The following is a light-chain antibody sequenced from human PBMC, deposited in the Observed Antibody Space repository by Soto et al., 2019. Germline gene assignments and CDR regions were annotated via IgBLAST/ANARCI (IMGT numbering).Light chain of an antibody. CDR2: GSS. Sequence: EVVLTQSPGTLSLSPGERATLSCRASQSVSNNYLAWYQQKPGQSPKLLIFGSSDRATGIPDRFSGSGSGTDFTLTISSLEPEDFEVYYCQQYGSSPAYSFGQGTKLEIK. CDR1: QSVSNNY. V-gene: IGKV3-20*01. J-gene: IGKJ2*03. CDR3: QQYGSSPAYS.